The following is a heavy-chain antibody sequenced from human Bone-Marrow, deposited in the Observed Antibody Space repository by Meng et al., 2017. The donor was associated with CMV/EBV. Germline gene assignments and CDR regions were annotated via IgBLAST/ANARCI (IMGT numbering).Heavy chain of an antibody. CDR2: IRSKAYGGTT. CDR3: TRDSLGLGMYYFDY. CDR1: GFTFGDYA. V-gene: IGHV3-49*04. Sequence: GGSLRLSCTASGFTFGDYAMSWVRQAPGKGLEWVGFIRSKAYGGTTEYAASVKGRFTISRDDSKSIAYLQMNSLKTEDTAVYYCTRDSLGLGMYYFDYWVQGTLATVSS. D-gene: IGHD2-2*03. J-gene: IGHJ4*02.